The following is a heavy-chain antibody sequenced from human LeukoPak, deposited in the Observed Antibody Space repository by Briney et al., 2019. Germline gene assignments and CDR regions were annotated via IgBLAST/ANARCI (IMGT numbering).Heavy chain of an antibody. Sequence: ASVKVSCKASGYTFTSYGISWVRQAPGQGLEWMGCISADNGNTNYAQKLQGRVTMTTDTARSTAYMALRRLRADDPAGQYGARGPQWTRIDSYMDVWGKGTTVTVSS. D-gene: IGHD6-19*01. V-gene: IGHV1-18*01. CDR3: ARGPQWTRIDSYMDV. CDR1: GYTFTSYG. CDR2: ISADNGNT. J-gene: IGHJ6*03.